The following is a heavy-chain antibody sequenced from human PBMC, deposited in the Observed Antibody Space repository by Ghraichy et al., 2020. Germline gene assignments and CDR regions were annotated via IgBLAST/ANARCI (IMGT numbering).Heavy chain of an antibody. D-gene: IGHD3-16*01. J-gene: IGHJ3*02. Sequence: GGSLRLSCAASGFTFSSYWMSWVRQAPGKGLEWVANIKQDGSEKYYVDSVKGRFTISRDNAKNSLYLQMNSLRAEDTAVYYCARPEAPEEGGGDDAFDIWGQGTMVTVSS. CDR1: GFTFSSYW. CDR3: ARPEAPEEGGGDDAFDI. V-gene: IGHV3-7*01. CDR2: IKQDGSEK.